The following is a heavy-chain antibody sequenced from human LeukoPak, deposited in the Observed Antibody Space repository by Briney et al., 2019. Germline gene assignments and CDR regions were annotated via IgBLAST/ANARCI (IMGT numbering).Heavy chain of an antibody. Sequence: SETLSLTCTVSGDSISSQYWSWIRQSPGKGPEWIGRIDSSGKTNYNPSLKSRVTISIDKSKGQFSLKVNSVTAADTAVYYCARGVGSSSSNWFDPWGQGALVTVSS. CDR1: GDSISSQY. V-gene: IGHV4-4*07. CDR3: ARGVGSSSSNWFDP. CDR2: IDSSGKT. J-gene: IGHJ5*02. D-gene: IGHD6-13*01.